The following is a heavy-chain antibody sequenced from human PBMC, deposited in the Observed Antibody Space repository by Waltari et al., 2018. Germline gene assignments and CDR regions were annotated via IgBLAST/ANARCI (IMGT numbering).Heavy chain of an antibody. CDR2: IKQDGSEK. Sequence: VQLVASGGGLVQPGGSLRLSCAASGFPFSNYLMTWVRQAPGKGLEWVANIKQDGSEKYYVDSVKGRFTISRDNAKNSLYLQMNSLRAEDTAVYYCARGRATNDYWGQGTLVTVSS. CDR3: ARGRATNDY. CDR1: GFPFSNYL. V-gene: IGHV3-7*01. J-gene: IGHJ4*02.